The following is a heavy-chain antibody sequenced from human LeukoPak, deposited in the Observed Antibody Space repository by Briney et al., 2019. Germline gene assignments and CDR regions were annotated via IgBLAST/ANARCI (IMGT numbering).Heavy chain of an antibody. CDR3: ARDRYSSSWLGDY. D-gene: IGHD6-13*01. J-gene: IGHJ4*02. Sequence: ASVKVSCKASGYTFTGYYMHWVRQAPGQGLEWMGWINPNSGGTNYAQKFQGRVTMTRDTSISTAYMELSRLRSDDTAVYYCARDRYSSSWLGDYWGQGTLVTVSS. CDR2: INPNSGGT. CDR1: GYTFTGYY. V-gene: IGHV1-2*02.